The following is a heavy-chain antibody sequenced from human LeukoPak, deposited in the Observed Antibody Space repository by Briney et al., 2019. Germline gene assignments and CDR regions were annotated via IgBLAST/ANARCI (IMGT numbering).Heavy chain of an antibody. CDR2: VSGSGDNT. CDR1: GFIFTNYF. D-gene: IGHD6-19*01. V-gene: IGHV3-23*01. CDR3: AKTQSSGWYVFDY. Sequence: GGSLRLSCAASGFIFTNYFMSWVRQAPGKGLEWVSAVSGSGDNTKYVDSVKGRFIISRDNSKNTLYLHMNSLRAEDTAVYYCAKTQSSGWYVFDYWGQGTLVTVSS. J-gene: IGHJ4*02.